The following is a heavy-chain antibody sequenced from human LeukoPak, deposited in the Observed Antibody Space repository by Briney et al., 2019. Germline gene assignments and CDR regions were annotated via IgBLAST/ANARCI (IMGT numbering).Heavy chain of an antibody. CDR1: GGSISSGSYY. D-gene: IGHD1-1*01. J-gene: IGHJ4*02. Sequence: KPSQTLSLTCTVSGGSISSGSYYWSWIRQPAGKGLEWIGRIHTSGRTNYNPSLKSRVTISVDTSKNQFPLKVSSVTAADMAVYYCARDVEAGGAELVHWGQGTLVTVSS. CDR2: IHTSGRT. CDR3: ARDVEAGGAELVH. V-gene: IGHV4-61*02.